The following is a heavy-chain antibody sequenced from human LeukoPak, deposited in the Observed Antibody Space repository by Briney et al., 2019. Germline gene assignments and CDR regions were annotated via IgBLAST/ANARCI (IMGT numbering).Heavy chain of an antibody. V-gene: IGHV4-59*01. CDR1: GGFISSYY. Sequence: SETLSLNCTVYGGFISSYYWRWLRQPPGKGLDRLGYIYYSGSTNYNPSLKSRVTISVDTSQNQFSLMLSSVTAADTAVYYCARDLVPGTTGYWGQGTLVTVSS. CDR3: ARDLVPGTTGY. CDR2: IYYSGST. D-gene: IGHD1-1*01. J-gene: IGHJ4*02.